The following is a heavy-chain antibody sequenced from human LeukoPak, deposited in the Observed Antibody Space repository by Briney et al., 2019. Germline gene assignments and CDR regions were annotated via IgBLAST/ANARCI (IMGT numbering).Heavy chain of an antibody. V-gene: IGHV3-30*02. CDR2: IRYDGSNK. J-gene: IGHJ3*02. Sequence: PGGSLRLSCAASGFTFSSYNMNWVRQAPGKGLEWVAFIRYDGSNKYYADSVKGRFTISRDNSKNTLYLQMNSLRAEDTAVYYCAKDFNGRFGELLADAFDIWGQGTMVTVSS. D-gene: IGHD3-10*01. CDR1: GFTFSSYN. CDR3: AKDFNGRFGELLADAFDI.